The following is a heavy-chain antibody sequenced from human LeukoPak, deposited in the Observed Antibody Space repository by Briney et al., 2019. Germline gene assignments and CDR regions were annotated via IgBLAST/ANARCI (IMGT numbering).Heavy chain of an antibody. D-gene: IGHD3-22*01. Sequence: GGSLRLSCAASAFTFSSYSMNWVRQAPGKGLEWVSSISSSSSYIYYADSVKGRFTISRDNAKNSLYLQMNSLRAEDTAVYYCARDKSSGYYVKDYWGQGTLVTVSS. CDR1: AFTFSSYS. V-gene: IGHV3-21*01. CDR2: ISSSSSYI. CDR3: ARDKSSGYYVKDY. J-gene: IGHJ4*02.